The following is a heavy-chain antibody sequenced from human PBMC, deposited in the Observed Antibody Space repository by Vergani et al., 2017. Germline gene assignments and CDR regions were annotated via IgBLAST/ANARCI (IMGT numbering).Heavy chain of an antibody. D-gene: IGHD3-22*01. J-gene: IGHJ4*02. V-gene: IGHV1-24*01. CDR2: FDPEDGET. CDR1: GGTFSSYA. Sequence: QVQLVQSGAEVKKPGSSVKVSCKASGGTFSSYAISWVRQAPGQGLEWMGGFDPEDGETIYAQKFQGRVTMTEDTSTDTAYMELSSLRSEDTAVYYCATDNRDSSGNYFDYWGQGTLVTVSS. CDR3: ATDNRDSSGNYFDY.